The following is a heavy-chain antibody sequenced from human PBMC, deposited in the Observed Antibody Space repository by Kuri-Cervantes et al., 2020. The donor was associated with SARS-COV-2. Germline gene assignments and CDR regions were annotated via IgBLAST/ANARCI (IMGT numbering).Heavy chain of an antibody. CDR2: IYYSGST. V-gene: IGHV4-59*08. J-gene: IGHJ6*01. D-gene: IGHD6-6*01. Sequence: SETLSLTCTVSGGSISSYYWSWIRQPPGKGLEWIGYIYYSGSTNYNPSLKSRVTISVDTSKNQFSLKLSSVTAADTAVYYCARSQYSTSRFYYYGTDVWGQGTTVTVSS. CDR3: ARSQYSTSRFYYYGTDV. CDR1: GGSISSYY.